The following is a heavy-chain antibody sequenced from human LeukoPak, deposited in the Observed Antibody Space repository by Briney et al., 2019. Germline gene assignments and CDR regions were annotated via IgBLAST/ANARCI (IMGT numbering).Heavy chain of an antibody. CDR2: IGIRGDT. D-gene: IGHD6-6*01. Sequence: GGSLRLSCAASGFTFIDYDMHWVRQAIGKGLEWVSAIGIRGDTHYSGSVKGRFTISRENAESSLYLQMNSLRAEDTAVYYCARDLSRRSIAINWFDPWGQGTLVTVSS. CDR1: GFTFIDYD. CDR3: ARDLSRRSIAINWFDP. V-gene: IGHV3-13*01. J-gene: IGHJ5*02.